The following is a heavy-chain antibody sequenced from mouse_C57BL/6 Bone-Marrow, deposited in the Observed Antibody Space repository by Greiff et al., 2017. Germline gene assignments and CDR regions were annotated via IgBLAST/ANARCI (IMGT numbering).Heavy chain of an antibody. CDR1: GFTFSDYG. D-gene: IGHD2-3*01. CDR2: ISNLAYSI. CDR3: ARLGGYYGWFAY. Sequence: DVKLVESGGGLVQPGGSLKLSCAASGFTFSDYGMAWVRQAPRKGPEWVAFISNLAYSIYYADTVTGRFTISRGNAKNTLYLEMSSLRSEDTAMYYCARLGGYYGWFAYWGQGTLVTVSA. V-gene: IGHV5-15*01. J-gene: IGHJ3*01.